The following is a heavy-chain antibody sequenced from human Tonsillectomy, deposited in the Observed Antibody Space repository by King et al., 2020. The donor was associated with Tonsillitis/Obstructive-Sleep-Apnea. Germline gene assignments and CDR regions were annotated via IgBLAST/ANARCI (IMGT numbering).Heavy chain of an antibody. CDR3: ARARRSSSYFDY. CDR2: IYYSGST. J-gene: IGHJ4*02. Sequence: QLQESGPGLVKPSETLSLTCTVSGGSISSYYWSWIRQPPGKGLEWLGYIYYSGSTNYNPSLKSRVTISVDTSKNQFSLKLSTVTAADTPVYYFARARRSSSYFDYWGQGTLVTVSS. CDR1: GGSISSYY. V-gene: IGHV4-59*01. D-gene: IGHD6-13*01.